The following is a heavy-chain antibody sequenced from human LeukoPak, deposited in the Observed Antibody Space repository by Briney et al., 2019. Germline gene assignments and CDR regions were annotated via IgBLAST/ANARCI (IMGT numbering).Heavy chain of an antibody. J-gene: IGHJ4*02. CDR3: AREIVGAPTSPGFFDY. CDR1: GFTFSTYE. D-gene: IGHD1-26*01. Sequence: GGSLRLSCAASGFTFSTYEMTWVRQAPGKGLEWVSYISSSDSTLYYTDSVKVRFTTSRDNAKNSLFLQMNSLRAEDTAVYYCAREIVGAPTSPGFFDYRGQGTLVTVSA. V-gene: IGHV3-48*03. CDR2: ISSSDSTL.